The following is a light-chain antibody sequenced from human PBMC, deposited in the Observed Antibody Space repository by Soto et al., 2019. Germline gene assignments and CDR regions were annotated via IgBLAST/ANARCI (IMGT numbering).Light chain of an antibody. CDR2: GAS. J-gene: IGKJ2*01. Sequence: EIVLTQSPGTLSLSPGERATLSCRASQSVNNYVAWYHQKAGQAPRLLIYGASSRATGIPDRFSGSGSGTDFTLTISRLEPEDFAVYYCQHYGDSPYTFGQGTKLEIK. CDR1: QSVNNY. CDR3: QHYGDSPYT. V-gene: IGKV3-20*01.